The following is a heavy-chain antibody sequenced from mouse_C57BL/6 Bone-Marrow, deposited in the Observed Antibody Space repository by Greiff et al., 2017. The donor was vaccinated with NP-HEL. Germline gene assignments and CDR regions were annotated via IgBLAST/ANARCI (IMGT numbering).Heavy chain of an antibody. D-gene: IGHD2-1*01. CDR2: IYWDDDK. CDR3: ARHYGNYPTLYYFDY. CDR1: GFSLSTSGMG. J-gene: IGHJ2*01. Sequence: QVQLKESGPGILQSSQTLSLTCSFSGFSLSTSGMGVSWIRQPSGKGLEWLAHIYWDDDKRYNPSLKSRLTISKDTSRNQVFLKITSVDTADTATYYCARHYGNYPTLYYFDYWGQGTTLTVSS. V-gene: IGHV8-12*01.